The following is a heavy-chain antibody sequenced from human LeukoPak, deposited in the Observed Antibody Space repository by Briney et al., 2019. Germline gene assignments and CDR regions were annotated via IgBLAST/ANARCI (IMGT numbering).Heavy chain of an antibody. Sequence: SETLSLTCVVYGGSFSGYYWSWIRQPPGKGLEWIGEINHSGSTNYNPSLKSRVTISVDTSKNQFSLKLSSVTAADTAVYYCARLSRSKYYDFWSGYSTNWFDPWGQGTLVTVSS. V-gene: IGHV4-34*01. CDR3: ARLSRSKYYDFWSGYSTNWFDP. CDR2: INHSGST. D-gene: IGHD3-3*01. J-gene: IGHJ5*02. CDR1: GGSFSGYY.